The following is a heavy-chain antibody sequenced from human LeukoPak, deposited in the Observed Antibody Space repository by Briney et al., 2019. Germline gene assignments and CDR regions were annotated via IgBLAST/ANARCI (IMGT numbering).Heavy chain of an antibody. V-gene: IGHV4-34*01. CDR1: GRSFSGYY. CDR3: ALGDYDFWSGYLKYNWFDP. D-gene: IGHD3-3*01. Sequence: SETLSLTCAVYGRSFSGYYWSWIRQPPGKGLEWIGEINHSGSTNYNPSLKSRVTISVDTSKNQFSLKLSSVTAADTAVYYCALGDYDFWSGYLKYNWFDPWGQGTLVTVSS. J-gene: IGHJ5*02. CDR2: INHSGST.